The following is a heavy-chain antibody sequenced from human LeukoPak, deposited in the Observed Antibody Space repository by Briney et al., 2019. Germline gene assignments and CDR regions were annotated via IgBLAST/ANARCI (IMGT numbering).Heavy chain of an antibody. CDR3: ARLSPRRYFDSSPDY. D-gene: IGHD3-9*01. CDR2: IFYSGTT. CDR1: GDSISSSSYY. Sequence: SETLSLTCTVSGDSISSSSYYWGGIRQPPGKGLEWIGSIFYSGTTSYNPSLKSRVTISVDTSKNQLSLKLSSVTAADTAVYYCARLSPRRYFDSSPDYWGQGTLVTVSS. V-gene: IGHV4-39*01. J-gene: IGHJ4*02.